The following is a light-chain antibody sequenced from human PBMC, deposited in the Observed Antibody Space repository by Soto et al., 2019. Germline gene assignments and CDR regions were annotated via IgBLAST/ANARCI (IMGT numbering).Light chain of an antibody. V-gene: IGLV2-11*01. J-gene: IGLJ3*02. CDR3: CAYAGTYPRM. CDR2: DVS. Sequence: QSVLTQPRSVSGSPGQSVTISCTGTSSDVGGYNYVSWYQQHPGKVPKLMIYDVSQRPCGVPDRFSGSRSANTASLTISVLQPDGVADHYCCAYAGTYPRMFCGGSPLTVL. CDR1: SSDVGGYNY.